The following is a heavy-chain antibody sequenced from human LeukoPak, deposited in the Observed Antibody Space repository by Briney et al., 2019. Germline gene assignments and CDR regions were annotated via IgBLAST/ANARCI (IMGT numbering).Heavy chain of an antibody. J-gene: IGHJ5*02. D-gene: IGHD3-22*01. CDR3: ARGRAPYYYDSSGYYYALDWFDP. CDR1: GGSISSYY. Sequence: PSETLSLTCTVSGGSISSYYWSWIRQPPGKGLEWIGYIYYSGSTNYNPSLKSRVTISVDTSKNQFSLKLSSVTAADTAVYYCARGRAPYYYDSSGYYYALDWFDPWGQGTLVTVSS. CDR2: IYYSGST. V-gene: IGHV4-59*01.